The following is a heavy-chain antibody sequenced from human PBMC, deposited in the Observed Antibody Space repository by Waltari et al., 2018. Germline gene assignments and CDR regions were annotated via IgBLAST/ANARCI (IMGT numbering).Heavy chain of an antibody. D-gene: IGHD7-27*01. Sequence: EVRLVESGGGLVQPGGSLRLSCTASGFDFSNQWMSWVRQAPGNGPEWVANIRPDDSERFYVDSVKGRFTISRDNAKKSLYLQMNSLRVEDTALYYCARDWAYGFDVWGQGTTVSVSS. CDR2: IRPDDSER. CDR3: ARDWAYGFDV. J-gene: IGHJ3*01. CDR1: GFDFSNQW. V-gene: IGHV3-7*01.